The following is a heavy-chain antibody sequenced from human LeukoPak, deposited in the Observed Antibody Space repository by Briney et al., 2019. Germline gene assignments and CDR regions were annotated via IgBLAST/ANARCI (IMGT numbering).Heavy chain of an antibody. D-gene: IGHD6-6*01. CDR1: GFTFSSYA. CDR3: AKDMGIAARHDAFDI. J-gene: IGHJ3*02. Sequence: GGSLRLSCAASGFTFSSYAMHWVRQAPGKGLEWVAGISWNSGSIGYADSVKGRFTISRDNAKNSLYLQMNSLRAEDMALYYCAKDMGIAARHDAFDIWGQGTMVTVSS. CDR2: ISWNSGSI. V-gene: IGHV3-9*03.